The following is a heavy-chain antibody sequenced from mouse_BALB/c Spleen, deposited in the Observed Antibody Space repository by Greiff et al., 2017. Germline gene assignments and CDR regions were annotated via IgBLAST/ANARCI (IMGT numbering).Heavy chain of an antibody. V-gene: IGHV1S137*01. D-gene: IGHD2-1*01. CDR1: GYTFTDYA. Sequence: QVQLQQSGAELVRPGVSVKISCKGSGYTFTDYAMHWVQQSHAKSLEWIGVISTYYGDASYNQKFKGKATMTVDKSSSTAYMELARLTSEDSAIYYCARGDGNYFSSWFAYWGQGTLVTVSA. J-gene: IGHJ3*01. CDR2: ISTYYGDA. CDR3: ARGDGNYFSSWFAY.